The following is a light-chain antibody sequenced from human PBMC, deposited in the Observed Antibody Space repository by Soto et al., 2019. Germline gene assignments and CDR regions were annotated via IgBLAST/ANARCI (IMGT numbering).Light chain of an antibody. Sequence: EIVLTQSPATLSLSPGERATLSCRASQSVSSYLAWYQQKPGQSPRLVIYEASSRATGIPDRFSGSGSGTDFTLGISRLEPEDFAVYYCQQYGSSPITFGQGTRLEIK. CDR2: EAS. V-gene: IGKV3-20*01. CDR1: QSVSSY. CDR3: QQYGSSPIT. J-gene: IGKJ5*01.